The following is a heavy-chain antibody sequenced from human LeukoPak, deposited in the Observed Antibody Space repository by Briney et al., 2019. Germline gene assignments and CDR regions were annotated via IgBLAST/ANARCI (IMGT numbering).Heavy chain of an antibody. CDR3: ARDDGSYGAFDI. CDR1: GGSISSGSYY. CDR2: IYTSGST. D-gene: IGHD5-18*01. V-gene: IGHV4-61*02. Sequence: PSQTLSLTCTVSGGSISSGSYYWSWNRQPAGKGLEWIGRIYTSGSTNYNPSLKSRVTISVDTSKNQFSLKLSSVTAADTAVYYCARDDGSYGAFDIWGQGTMVTVSS. J-gene: IGHJ3*02.